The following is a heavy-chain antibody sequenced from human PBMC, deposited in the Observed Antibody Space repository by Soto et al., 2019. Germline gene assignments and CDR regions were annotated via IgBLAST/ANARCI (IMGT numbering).Heavy chain of an antibody. V-gene: IGHV4-31*03. CDR2: IYYSGST. D-gene: IGHD2-15*01. Sequence: QVQLQESGPGLVKPSQTLSLTCTVSGGSISSGGYYWSWIRQNPGKGLEWIGYIYYSGSTYYNPSLKSRVTISLDTSKNQFSLKLSSVTAADTAVYYCARDGCSGGSCYFLYWGQGTLVTVSS. CDR3: ARDGCSGGSCYFLY. CDR1: GGSISSGGYY. J-gene: IGHJ4*02.